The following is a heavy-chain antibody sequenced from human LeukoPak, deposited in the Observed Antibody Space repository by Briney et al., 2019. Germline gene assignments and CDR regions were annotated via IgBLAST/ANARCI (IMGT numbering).Heavy chain of an antibody. CDR1: GGSISSGGYY. D-gene: IGHD2-2*01. Sequence: SETLSLTCTVSGGSISSGGYYWSWIRQHPGKGLEWIGYIYYSGSTYYNPSLKSRVTISVDTSKNQFSLKLSSVTAADTAVYYCAKNRVVGESAMDVWGQGTTVTVSS. V-gene: IGHV4-31*03. CDR2: IYYSGST. J-gene: IGHJ6*02. CDR3: AKNRVVGESAMDV.